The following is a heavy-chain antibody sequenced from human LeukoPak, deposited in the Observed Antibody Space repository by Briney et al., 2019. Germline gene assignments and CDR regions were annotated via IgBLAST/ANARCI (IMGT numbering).Heavy chain of an antibody. Sequence: SETLSLTCAVYGGSFSGYFWSWVRQSPGKGLEWIGEINHSGSTNDNPSLKSRVTMSADTSKNQFSLKLSSVTVADTAVYYCARDIAAAGTIWFDPWGQGTLVTVSS. D-gene: IGHD6-13*01. J-gene: IGHJ5*02. CDR2: INHSGST. V-gene: IGHV4-34*01. CDR1: GGSFSGYF. CDR3: ARDIAAAGTIWFDP.